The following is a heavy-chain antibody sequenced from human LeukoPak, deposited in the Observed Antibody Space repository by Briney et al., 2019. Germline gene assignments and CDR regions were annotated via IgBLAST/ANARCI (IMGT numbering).Heavy chain of an antibody. Sequence: GGSLRLSCAASGFTFSSYGMHWVRQAPGKGLEWVAFIRYDGSNKYYADCVKGRFTISTDNAKNTLYLQMNSLRAEDTAVYYCARAYLSSSGSGYYDVHYYYYMDVWGKGTTVTVSS. CDR2: IRYDGSNK. D-gene: IGHD3-3*01. CDR3: ARAYLSSSGSGYYDVHYYYYMDV. J-gene: IGHJ6*03. V-gene: IGHV3-30*02. CDR1: GFTFSSYG.